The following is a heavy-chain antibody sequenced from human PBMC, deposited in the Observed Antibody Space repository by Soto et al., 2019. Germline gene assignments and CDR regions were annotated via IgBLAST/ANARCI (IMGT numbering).Heavy chain of an antibody. CDR2: ISYDGSNK. V-gene: IGHV3-30-3*01. Sequence: QVQLVESGGGVVQPGRSLRLSCAASGFTFSSYAMHWVRQAPGKGLEWVAVISYDGSNKYYADSVKGRFTISRDNSKNTLYLQMNSLRAEDTAVYYCARDWSITMIVVAMMGGFDYWGQGTLVTVSS. CDR1: GFTFSSYA. J-gene: IGHJ4*02. CDR3: ARDWSITMIVVAMMGGFDY. D-gene: IGHD3-22*01.